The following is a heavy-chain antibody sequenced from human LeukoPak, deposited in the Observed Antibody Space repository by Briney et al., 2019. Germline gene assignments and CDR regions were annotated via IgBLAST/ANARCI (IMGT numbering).Heavy chain of an antibody. Sequence: GGALRLSCAASGFNFSDYWMSWVRQTPGKGLEWVANINRDGSEKYYVDSVEGQFTISRDNAKNSLFLQMNSLRVEDTAVYYCARRRGYSYGRNNYYFDYWGQGTLVTVSS. CDR2: INRDGSEK. V-gene: IGHV3-7*03. CDR3: ARRRGYSYGRNNYYFDY. D-gene: IGHD5-18*01. J-gene: IGHJ4*02. CDR1: GFNFSDYW.